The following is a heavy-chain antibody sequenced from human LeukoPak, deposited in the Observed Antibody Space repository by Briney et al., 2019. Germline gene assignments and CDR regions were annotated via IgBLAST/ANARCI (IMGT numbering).Heavy chain of an antibody. D-gene: IGHD3-3*01. V-gene: IGHV4-34*01. CDR3: ARLRFDFWSGYTHPYFDY. Sequence: SETLSLTCAVYGGSFSGYYWSWIRQPPGKGLEWIGEINHSGSTNYNPSLKSRVTISVDTSKNQFSLKLSSVTAADTAVYFCARLRFDFWSGYTHPYFDYWGQGTLVTVSS. CDR2: INHSGST. CDR1: GGSFSGYY. J-gene: IGHJ4*02.